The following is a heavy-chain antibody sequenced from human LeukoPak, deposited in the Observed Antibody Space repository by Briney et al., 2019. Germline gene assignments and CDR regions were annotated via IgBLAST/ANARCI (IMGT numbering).Heavy chain of an antibody. CDR1: GFTFSSYG. V-gene: IGHV3-30*02. Sequence: QAGGSLRLSCAASGFTFSSYGMHWVRQAPDKGLEWVAFIRYDGNSKDYADSVKGRFTISRDNAKNTLYLQMTSLRVEDAAVYYCGRGSGVADYWGQGALVTVSS. J-gene: IGHJ4*02. CDR3: GRGSGVADY. CDR2: IRYDGNSK. D-gene: IGHD3-10*01.